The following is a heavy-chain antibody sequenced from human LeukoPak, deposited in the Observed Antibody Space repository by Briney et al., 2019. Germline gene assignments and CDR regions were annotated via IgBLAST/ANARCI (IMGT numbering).Heavy chain of an antibody. D-gene: IGHD6-13*01. Sequence: GGSLRLSCAASGFTVSSNYMSWVRQAPGKGLEWVSVIYSGGSTYYADSVKGRFTISRDNSKNTLYLQMNSLRAEDTAVYYCARQDGYSSSWYWYFDLWGRGTLVTVSS. CDR2: IYSGGST. CDR1: GFTVSSNY. V-gene: IGHV3-66*04. CDR3: ARQDGYSSSWYWYFDL. J-gene: IGHJ2*01.